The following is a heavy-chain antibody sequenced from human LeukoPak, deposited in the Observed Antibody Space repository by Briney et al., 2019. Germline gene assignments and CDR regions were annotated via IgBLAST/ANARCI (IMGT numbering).Heavy chain of an antibody. J-gene: IGHJ4*02. CDR1: GGSISSGGYY. Sequence: PSETLSLTCTVPGGSISSGGYYWNWIRQHPGKGLESIGYIYYSGSTYYNPTLKSRITMSVDTPKNQFSLSLRSVTAADTAVYYCARDGGVGATTSYFDYWGQGTLVTVSS. CDR2: IYYSGST. V-gene: IGHV4-31*03. CDR3: ARDGGVGATTSYFDY. D-gene: IGHD1-26*01.